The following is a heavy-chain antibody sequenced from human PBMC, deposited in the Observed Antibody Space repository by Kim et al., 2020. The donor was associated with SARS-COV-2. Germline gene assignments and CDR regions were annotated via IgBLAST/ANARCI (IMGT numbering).Heavy chain of an antibody. CDR2: IGTAGDT. CDR3: ARDRSGSSGGKSGMDV. D-gene: IGHD1-26*01. V-gene: IGHV3-13*01. CDR1: GFTFSSYD. Sequence: GGSLRLSCAASGFTFSSYDMHWVRQATGKGLEWVSAIGTAGDTYYPGSVKGRFTISRENAKNSLYLQMNSLRAGDTAVYYCARDRSGSSGGKSGMDVWGQGTTVTVSS. J-gene: IGHJ6*02.